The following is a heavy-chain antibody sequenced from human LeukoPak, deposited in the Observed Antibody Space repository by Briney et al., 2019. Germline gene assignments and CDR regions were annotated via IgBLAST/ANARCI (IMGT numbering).Heavy chain of an antibody. V-gene: IGHV4-39*07. J-gene: IGHJ4*02. Sequence: SETLSLTCTVSGGSISSSSYYWGWIRQPPGKGLEWIGSIYYSGSTYYNPSLKSRVTISVDTSKNQFSLKLSSVTAADTAVYYCAPHSFSSGLGRTGGYWGQGTLVTVSS. CDR1: GGSISSSSYY. CDR3: APHSFSSGLGRTGGY. D-gene: IGHD6-19*01. CDR2: IYYSGST.